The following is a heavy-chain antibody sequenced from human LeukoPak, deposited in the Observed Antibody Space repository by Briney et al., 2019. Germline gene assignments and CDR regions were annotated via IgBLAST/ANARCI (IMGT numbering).Heavy chain of an antibody. D-gene: IGHD5-24*01. J-gene: IGHJ4*02. CDR1: GYTFTSYG. CDR3: AREASPRWLQRRYYFDY. Sequence: ASVKVSCKASGYTFTSYGISWVRQAPGQGLEWMGWISAYNGNTNYAQKLQGRVTMTTDTSTSTAYMELRSQRSDDTAVYYCAREASPRWLQRRYYFDYWGQGTLVTVSS. V-gene: IGHV1-18*01. CDR2: ISAYNGNT.